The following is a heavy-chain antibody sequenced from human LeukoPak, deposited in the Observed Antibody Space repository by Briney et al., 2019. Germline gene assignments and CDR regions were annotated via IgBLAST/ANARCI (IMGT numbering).Heavy chain of an antibody. CDR3: ARQLGNYYDSSGTFDY. CDR1: GYTFSNHA. Sequence: GGSLRLSCTASGYTFSNHAMHWVRQAPGKGLEWLTVISYHGRNEYYADSVTGRFTISRDNSKNTLYLQMGSLRAEDMAVYYCARQLGNYYDSSGTFDYWGQGTLVTVSS. CDR2: ISYHGRNE. D-gene: IGHD3-22*01. V-gene: IGHV3-30*14. J-gene: IGHJ4*02.